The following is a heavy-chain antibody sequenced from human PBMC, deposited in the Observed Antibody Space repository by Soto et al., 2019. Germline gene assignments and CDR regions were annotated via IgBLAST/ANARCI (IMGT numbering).Heavy chain of an antibody. Sequence: GGSLRLSCAASGFTFSSYAMHWVRQAPGKGLEWVAVISYDGTNKYYADSVKGRFTISRENSKNILYLQMNSLRTEDTAVYYCARDPFIPVSGTGRGYYYGMDVWGQGTTVTVSS. D-gene: IGHD1-7*01. J-gene: IGHJ6*02. CDR3: ARDPFIPVSGTGRGYYYGMDV. CDR1: GFTFSSYA. CDR2: ISYDGTNK. V-gene: IGHV3-30-3*01.